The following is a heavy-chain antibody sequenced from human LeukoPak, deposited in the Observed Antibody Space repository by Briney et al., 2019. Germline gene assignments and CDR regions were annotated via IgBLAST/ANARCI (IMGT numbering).Heavy chain of an antibody. V-gene: IGHV5-51*01. CDR2: IYPGDSDT. D-gene: IGHD2-2*01. CDR1: GYSFTSYW. Sequence: GESLKISCKGSGYSFTSYWIGWVRQMPGKGLEWMGIIYPGDSDTRYSPSFQGQVTISADKSISTAYLQWSSLKASDTAMYYCARLPSDPQAPAYLVPFDIWGQGTMVTVSS. CDR3: ARLPSDPQAPAYLVPFDI. J-gene: IGHJ3*02.